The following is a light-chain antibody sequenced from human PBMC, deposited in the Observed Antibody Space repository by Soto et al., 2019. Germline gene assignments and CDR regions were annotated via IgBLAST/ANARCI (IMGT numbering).Light chain of an antibody. CDR3: ATWDDSRNGYV. CDR2: DND. CDR1: SSNIGSNT. V-gene: IGLV1-44*01. Sequence: VLTQPPSASGTPGQRVTISASGSSSNIGSNTVSWYQQVPGTAPKLLIYDNDERPSGVPGRFSGSKSGTSASLAISGLQSEDEADYYCATWDDSRNGYVFGPGTKVTVL. J-gene: IGLJ1*01.